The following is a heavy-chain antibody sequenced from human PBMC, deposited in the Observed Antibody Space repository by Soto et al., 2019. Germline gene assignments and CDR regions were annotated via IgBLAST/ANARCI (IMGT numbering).Heavy chain of an antibody. CDR3: ARGGFTSDCCSGRERH. D-gene: IGHD3-10*02. CDR1: GYTLTGYY. CDR2: IYLKSRGT. Sequence: ASVKVSCKASGYTLTGYYMHWVRQAPGQGLERVGGIYLKSRGTNYAQEFQGRVIMTRAMSISAAYMELSWLRSDDTAVYYCARGGFTSDCCSGRERHLGQGTLVTVYS. V-gene: IGHV1-2*02. J-gene: IGHJ1*01.